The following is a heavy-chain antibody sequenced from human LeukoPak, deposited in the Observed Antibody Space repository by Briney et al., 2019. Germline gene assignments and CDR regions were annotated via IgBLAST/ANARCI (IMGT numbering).Heavy chain of an antibody. CDR2: MYVSGTT. V-gene: IGHV4-4*07. J-gene: IGHJ6*02. CDR1: GGSISNSY. Sequence: SETLSLTCTVSGGSISNSYWSWIRQPAGKGLEWIGRMYVSGTTNYNPSLRSRVTMSVDTSKSQFSLRLSSVTAADTAVYYCARENYYDSSGYSEGLDVWGQGTTVTVSS. CDR3: ARENYYDSSGYSEGLDV. D-gene: IGHD3-22*01.